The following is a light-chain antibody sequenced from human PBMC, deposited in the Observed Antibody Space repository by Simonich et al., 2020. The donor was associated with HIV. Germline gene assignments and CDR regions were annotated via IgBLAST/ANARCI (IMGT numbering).Light chain of an antibody. CDR2: KAS. J-gene: IGKJ1*01. V-gene: IGKV1-5*03. CDR1: QSIVTS. Sequence: DIQMTQSPSTLSASVGDRVTITCRASQSIVTSLAWYQQKPGKAPKLLIYKASSLESGVPLRFSGSGFGTEFTLTISSLQPDDFATYYCQQYDNLPWTFGQGTKVEIK. CDR3: QQYDNLPWT.